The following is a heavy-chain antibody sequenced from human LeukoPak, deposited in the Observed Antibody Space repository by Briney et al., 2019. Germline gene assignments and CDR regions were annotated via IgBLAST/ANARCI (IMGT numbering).Heavy chain of an antibody. D-gene: IGHD3-10*01. CDR3: VSDGGSGSDY. CDR1: GFTFTQYG. V-gene: IGHV3-33*01. CDR2: IWYDGSRK. Sequence: GGSLRLSCAKSGFTFTQYGFHWVRQAPGTGLEWVALIWYDGSRKYYADSVKGRFTISRDNSMDTLYLQMNSLRAEDTALYYCVSDGGSGSDYWGQGTLVTVSS. J-gene: IGHJ4*02.